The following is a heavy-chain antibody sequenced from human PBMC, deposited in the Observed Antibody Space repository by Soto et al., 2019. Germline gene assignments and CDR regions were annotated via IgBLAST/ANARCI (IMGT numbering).Heavy chain of an antibody. V-gene: IGHV3-30-3*01. CDR3: ARERPPRYSPWGAFDI. J-gene: IGHJ3*02. Sequence: GGSLRLSCAASGFTFSSYAMHWVRQAPSKGLEWVAVISYDGSNKYYADSVKGRFTISRDNSKNTLYLQMNSLRAEDTAVYYCARERPPRYSPWGAFDIWGQGTMVTVSS. CDR1: GFTFSSYA. CDR2: ISYDGSNK. D-gene: IGHD4-4*01.